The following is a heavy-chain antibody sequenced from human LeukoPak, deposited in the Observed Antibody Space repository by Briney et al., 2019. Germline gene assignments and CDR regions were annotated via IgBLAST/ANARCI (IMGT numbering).Heavy chain of an antibody. CDR1: GGSISSSSYY. J-gene: IGHJ4*02. CDR2: IFYSGST. CDR3: ARLWFGAYYFDY. D-gene: IGHD3-10*01. V-gene: IGHV4-39*01. Sequence: SETLSLTCTVSGGSISSSSYYWGWIRQPPGKGLAWIGNIFYSGSTYYNPSLKSRVTISVDTSRSQFSLKLNSVTAADTAVYYCARLWFGAYYFDYWGRGTLVTVSS.